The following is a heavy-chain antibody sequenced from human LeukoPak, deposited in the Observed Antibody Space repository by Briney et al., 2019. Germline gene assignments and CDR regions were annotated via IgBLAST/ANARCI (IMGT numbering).Heavy chain of an antibody. V-gene: IGHV3-9*01. J-gene: IGHJ3*01. CDR2: ISWDGRNM. CDR3: IKDMGFDLLKDAFDL. CDR1: GSSLDDYA. D-gene: IGHD1-26*01. Sequence: GGSLRLSCAASGSSLDDYAMHWVRQAPGQGLEWVSSISWDGRNMAYAASVKGRFTISRDNAQNSLYLQMYSLKIEDTAFYYCIKDMGFDLLKDAFDLWGQGMLVTVSS.